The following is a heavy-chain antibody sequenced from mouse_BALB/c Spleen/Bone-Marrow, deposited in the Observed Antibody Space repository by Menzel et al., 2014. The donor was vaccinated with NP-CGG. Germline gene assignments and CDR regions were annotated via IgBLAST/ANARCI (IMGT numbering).Heavy chain of an antibody. CDR1: GFTFSSYG. D-gene: IGHD2-4*01. CDR2: ISSGGSYT. J-gene: IGHJ2*01. Sequence: EVKLMESGGDLVKPGGSLKLPCAASGFTFSSYGMSWVRPTPGKRLEWVATISSGGSYTYYPDSVKGRFTISRDNAKNTLYLQMSSLKSEDTAMYYCARQTYYDYDGYFDYWGQGTTLTVSS. CDR3: ARQTYYDYDGYFDY. V-gene: IGHV5-6*01.